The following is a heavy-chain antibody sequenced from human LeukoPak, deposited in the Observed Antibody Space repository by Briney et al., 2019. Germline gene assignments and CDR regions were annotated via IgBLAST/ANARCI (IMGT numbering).Heavy chain of an antibody. J-gene: IGHJ4*02. CDR2: ISGSGGST. D-gene: IGHD1-26*01. CDR3: AKHLYSGSYNPFDY. Sequence: GGSLGLSCAASGFTFSNAWMSWVRQAPGKGLEWVSTISGSGGSTYYADSVKGRFTISRDNSKNTLYMQMNSLRAEDTAVYYCAKHLYSGSYNPFDYWGQGTLVTVSS. V-gene: IGHV3-23*01. CDR1: GFTFSNAW.